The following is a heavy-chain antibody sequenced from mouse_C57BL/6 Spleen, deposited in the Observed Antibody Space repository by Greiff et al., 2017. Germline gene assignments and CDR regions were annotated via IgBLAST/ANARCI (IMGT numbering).Heavy chain of an antibody. J-gene: IGHJ4*01. V-gene: IGHV6-3*01. CDR1: GFTFSNYW. D-gene: IGHD4-1*01. CDR3: TGRSEQTDAMDY. CDR2: IRLKSDNYAT. Sequence: EVQGVESGGGLVQPGGSMKLSCVASGFTFSNYWMNWVRQSPEKGLEWVAQIRLKSDNYATHYAESVKGRFTISRDDSKSSVYLQMNNLRAEDTGIYYCTGRSEQTDAMDYWGQGTSVTVSS.